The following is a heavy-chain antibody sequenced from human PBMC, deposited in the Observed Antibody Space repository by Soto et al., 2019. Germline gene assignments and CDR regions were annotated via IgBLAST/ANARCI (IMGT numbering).Heavy chain of an antibody. V-gene: IGHV3-23*01. D-gene: IGHD2-21*01. CDR2: TGGSGDT. CDR3: ATSGHCGGLRCSSFDM. CDR1: RFTLRNYV. J-gene: IGHJ3*02. Sequence: EVQLLESGGGLVQPGGSLRLSCAASRFTLRNYVVNWVRQAPGKGLEWVSTTGGSGDTYYPDSVKGRLTSSRDNYKNTVYLEMITLRAEDTAVYYCATSGHCGGLRCSSFDMWGQGTVVTVSS.